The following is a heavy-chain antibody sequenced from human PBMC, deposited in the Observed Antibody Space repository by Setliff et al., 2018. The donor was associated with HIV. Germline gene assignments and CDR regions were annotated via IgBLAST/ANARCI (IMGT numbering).Heavy chain of an antibody. V-gene: IGHV3-11*04. CDR1: GFTFSDYY. Sequence: GSLRLSCAASGFTFSDYYMSWIRQAPGRGLEWLSYISSGGSTIDYADSVKGRFTMSRDNAKNSLYLQMNSLRAEDTAVYYCASAGAWQRNALDIWGQGTMVTVSS. CDR3: ASAGAWQRNALDI. J-gene: IGHJ3*02. CDR2: ISSGGSTI. D-gene: IGHD5-12*01.